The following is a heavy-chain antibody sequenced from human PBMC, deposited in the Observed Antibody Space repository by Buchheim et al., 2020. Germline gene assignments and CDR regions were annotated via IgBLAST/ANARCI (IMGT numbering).Heavy chain of an antibody. CDR3: AKDREGGRGKSYCSGGSCYLPYYYYGMDV. J-gene: IGHJ6*02. Sequence: QVQLVESGGGVVQPGRSLRLSCAASGFTFSSYGMHWVRQAPGKGLEWVAVISYDGSNKYYADSVKGRFTISRDNSKNTLYLQMNSLRAEDTAVYYCAKDREGGRGKSYCSGGSCYLPYYYYGMDVWGQGTT. V-gene: IGHV3-30*18. CDR2: ISYDGSNK. D-gene: IGHD2-15*01. CDR1: GFTFSSYG.